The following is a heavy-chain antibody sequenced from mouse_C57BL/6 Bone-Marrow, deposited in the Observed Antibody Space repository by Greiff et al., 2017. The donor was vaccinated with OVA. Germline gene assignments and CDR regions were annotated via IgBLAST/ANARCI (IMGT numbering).Heavy chain of an antibody. CDR3: ARRGPHYYGSSYWYFDV. D-gene: IGHD1-1*01. Sequence: EVMLVESGGDLVKPGGSLKLSCAASGFTFSSYGMSWVRQTPDKRLEWVATISSGGSYTYYPDSVKGRFTISRDNAKNTLYLQMSSLKSEDTAMYYCARRGPHYYGSSYWYFDVWGTGTTVTVSS. CDR2: ISSGGSYT. V-gene: IGHV5-6*02. J-gene: IGHJ1*03. CDR1: GFTFSSYG.